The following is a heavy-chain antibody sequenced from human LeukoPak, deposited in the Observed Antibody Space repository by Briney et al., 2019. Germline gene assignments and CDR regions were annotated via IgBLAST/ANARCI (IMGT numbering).Heavy chain of an antibody. V-gene: IGHV3-74*01. CDR3: ARGRLGARVSIDY. CDR2: INTDGSST. D-gene: IGHD1-26*01. Sequence: GESLKISCEASGFTFSSYWMHWVRQTPGKGLVWVSRINTDGSSTTCADPVKGRFIISRDNAKNTLDLQMSSLRAEDTAVYYCARGRLGARVSIDYWGQGTLVTVSS. CDR1: GFTFSSYW. J-gene: IGHJ4*02.